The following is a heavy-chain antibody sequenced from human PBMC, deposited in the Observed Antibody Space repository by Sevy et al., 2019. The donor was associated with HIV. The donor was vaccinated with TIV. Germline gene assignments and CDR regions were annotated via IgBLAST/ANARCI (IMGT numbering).Heavy chain of an antibody. D-gene: IGHD3-9*01. Sequence: ASVKVSCKASGGTFSSYAISWVRQAPGQGLEWMGGIIPIFGTANYAQKFQGRVTITADESTSTAYMKLSSLRAEDTAVYYCAREETGYSAFDYWGQGTLVTVSS. CDR1: GGTFSSYA. J-gene: IGHJ4*02. V-gene: IGHV1-69*13. CDR3: AREETGYSAFDY. CDR2: IIPIFGTA.